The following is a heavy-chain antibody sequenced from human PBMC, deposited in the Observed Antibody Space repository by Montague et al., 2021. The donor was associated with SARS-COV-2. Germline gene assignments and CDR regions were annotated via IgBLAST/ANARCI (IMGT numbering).Heavy chain of an antibody. D-gene: IGHD3-22*01. CDR2: IYFSGST. V-gene: IGHV4-59*08. CDR3: ARHGRFSVIVNTPRGAFDI. J-gene: IGHJ3*02. Sequence: SETLSLTCTVSGVSISSYYWSWIRQPPGKGLEWIGCIYFSGSTNYNPSLKSRVTISVDTSKNQFSLKLSSVTAADTAVYYCARHGRFSVIVNTPRGAFDIWGQRTLVTVSS. CDR1: GVSISSYY.